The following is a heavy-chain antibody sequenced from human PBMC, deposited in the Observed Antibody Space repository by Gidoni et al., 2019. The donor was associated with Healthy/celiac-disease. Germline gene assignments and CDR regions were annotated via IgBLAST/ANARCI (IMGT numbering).Heavy chain of an antibody. V-gene: IGHV3-23*01. Sequence: EVQLLESGGGLVQPGGSLRLYCAASGFTFSSYAMSWVRQAPGKGLEWVSAISGSGGSTCYADAVKGRFTISRDNSKNTLYLQMNSLRAEDTAVYYCAKNVGKGIAVAGTSFAFDIWGQGTMVTVSS. J-gene: IGHJ3*02. CDR1: GFTFSSYA. D-gene: IGHD6-19*01. CDR3: AKNVGKGIAVAGTSFAFDI. CDR2: ISGSGGST.